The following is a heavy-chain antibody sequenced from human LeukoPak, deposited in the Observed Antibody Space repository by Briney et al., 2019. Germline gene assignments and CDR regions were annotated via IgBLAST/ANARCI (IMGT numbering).Heavy chain of an antibody. Sequence: PSETPSLTCTVSGGSISNYFWSWIRQPPGKGLEWIGFITYSGSTDHNPSLKSRVTISVDASKNQFSLKLTSVTAADTAVYYCVRHTTSGWYQVVYWGQGTLVTVSS. D-gene: IGHD6-19*01. V-gene: IGHV4-59*01. J-gene: IGHJ4*02. CDR1: GGSISNYF. CDR2: ITYSGST. CDR3: VRHTTSGWYQVVY.